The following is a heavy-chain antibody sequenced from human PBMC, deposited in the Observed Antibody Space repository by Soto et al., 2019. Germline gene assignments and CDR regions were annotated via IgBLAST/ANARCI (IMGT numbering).Heavy chain of an antibody. CDR1: GASISNTSYF. Sequence: PSETLSLTCAVSGASISNTSYFWGWIRQPPGKGLEWVGKMFSTGSSTYNPSLKGRVTFSVDTSKNHFSLRLFSMTASDTAVYFCASSYYHHSAGDRYYESVYFDYWGPGTLVTVSS. CDR3: ASSYYHHSAGDRYYESVYFDY. D-gene: IGHD3-16*01. J-gene: IGHJ4*02. CDR2: MFSTGSS. V-gene: IGHV4-39*02.